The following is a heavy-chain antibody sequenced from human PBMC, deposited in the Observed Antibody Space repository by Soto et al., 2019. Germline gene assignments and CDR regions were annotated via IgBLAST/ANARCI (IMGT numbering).Heavy chain of an antibody. CDR2: IYHSGST. CDR3: AAGGGLPRYY. J-gene: IGHJ4*02. V-gene: IGHV4-30-2*01. Sequence: QLQLQESGSGLVKPSQTLSLTCAVSGGSISSGGYSWSWIRQPPGKDLEWIGYIYHSGSTYYNPSLKSRVNISVDRPCNRFSLKMSSVTAVDTAVNYCAAGGGLPRYYWGQGTLVTVSS. D-gene: IGHD5-12*01. CDR1: GGSISSGGYS.